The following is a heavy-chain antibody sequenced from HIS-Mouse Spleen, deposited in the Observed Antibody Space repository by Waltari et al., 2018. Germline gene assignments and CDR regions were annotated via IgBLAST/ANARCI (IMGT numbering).Heavy chain of an antibody. J-gene: IGHJ3*02. D-gene: IGHD1-20*01. V-gene: IGHV1-8*01. CDR2: MNPNSGNT. CDR3: ARDNLAYDDAFDI. Sequence: QVQLVQSGAEVKKPGASVKVSCKASGYTFTSYDITCVRQATGQGLEWMGWMNPNSGNTGYAQKFQGRVTMTRNTSISTAYMELSSLRSEDTAVYYCARDNLAYDDAFDIWGQGTMVTVSS. CDR1: GYTFTSYD.